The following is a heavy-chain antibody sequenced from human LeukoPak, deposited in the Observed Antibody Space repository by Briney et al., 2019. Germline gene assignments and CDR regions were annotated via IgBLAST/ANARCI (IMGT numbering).Heavy chain of an antibody. V-gene: IGHV4-39*01. CDR1: GGSISSSSYY. J-gene: IGHJ4*02. D-gene: IGHD3-10*01. Sequence: SETLSLTXTVSGGSISSSSYYWGWIRQPPGKGLEWIGSIYYSGSTYYNPSLKSRVTISVDTSKNQFSLKLSSVTAADTAVYYCARHLKPEGLLWFGDPILYYFDYWGQGTLVTVSS. CDR2: IYYSGST. CDR3: ARHLKPEGLLWFGDPILYYFDY.